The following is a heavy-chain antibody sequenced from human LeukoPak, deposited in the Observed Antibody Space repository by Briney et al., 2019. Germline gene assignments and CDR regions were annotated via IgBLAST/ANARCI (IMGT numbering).Heavy chain of an antibody. D-gene: IGHD3-10*01. CDR3: AKDLLGSGEYGTDV. Sequence: GRSLRLSCAASGFTFSSYGMHWVRQAPGKGLEWVAVISYDGSNKYYADSVKGRFTISRDNSKNTLYLQMNSLRAEDTAVYYCAKDLLGSGEYGTDVWGQGTTVTVSS. CDR1: GFTFSSYG. J-gene: IGHJ6*02. CDR2: ISYDGSNK. V-gene: IGHV3-30*18.